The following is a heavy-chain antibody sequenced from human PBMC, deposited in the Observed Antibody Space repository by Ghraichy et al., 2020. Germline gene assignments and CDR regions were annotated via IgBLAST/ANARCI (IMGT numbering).Heavy chain of an antibody. V-gene: IGHV3-23*01. CDR1: GFTFSNYA. Sequence: GESLNTSCAASGFTFSNYAMTWVRQAPGKGLEWVSVINGNSGATFDADSVKGRFTISRDNSKNTLYLQMDSLRAEDSAIYYCAKAMRYHLLQGAGMDVWGRGTTVTVSS. CDR3: AKAMRYHLLQGAGMDV. CDR2: INGNSGAT. J-gene: IGHJ6*02. D-gene: IGHD2-2*01.